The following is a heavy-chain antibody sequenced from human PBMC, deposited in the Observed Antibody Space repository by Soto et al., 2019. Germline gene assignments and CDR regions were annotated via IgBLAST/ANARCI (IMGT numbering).Heavy chain of an antibody. CDR1: GGSVNSVNYY. Sequence: QVQLQQWGAGLFKPSETLSLTCAVFGGSVNSVNYYWSWIRQPPGKGLEWIGEMSHSGGTHFSPSLKSRVTTSVETSKNQFSMKMSSVTAADTALYYCARVERGTATTVVDAFDIWGPGTMVTVSS. D-gene: IGHD1-1*01. J-gene: IGHJ3*02. CDR2: MSHSGGT. CDR3: ARVERGTATTVVDAFDI. V-gene: IGHV4-34*01.